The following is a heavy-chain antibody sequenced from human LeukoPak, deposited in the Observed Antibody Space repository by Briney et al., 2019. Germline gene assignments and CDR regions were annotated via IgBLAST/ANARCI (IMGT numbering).Heavy chain of an antibody. D-gene: IGHD6-19*01. CDR2: ISGSGGST. V-gene: IGHV3-23*01. CDR3: ANTVAGDNYYYYYGMDV. Sequence: GGSLRLSCAASGFTFSSYAMSWVRQAPGKGLEWVSAISGSGGSTYYADSVKGRFTISRDNSKNTLYLQMNSLRAEDTAVYYCANTVAGDNYYYYYGMDVWGQGTTVTVSS. CDR1: GFTFSSYA. J-gene: IGHJ6*02.